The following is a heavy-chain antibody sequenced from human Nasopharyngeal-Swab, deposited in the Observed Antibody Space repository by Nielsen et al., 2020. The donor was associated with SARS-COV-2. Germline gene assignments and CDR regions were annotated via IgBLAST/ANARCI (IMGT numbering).Heavy chain of an antibody. J-gene: IGHJ4*02. CDR3: ARDPITGTTEAENPPFDY. Sequence: WVRQAPGQGLEWMGIINPSGGSTSYAQKFQGRVTMIRDTSTSTVYMELSSLRSEDTAVYYCARDPITGTTEAENPPFDYWGQGTLVTVSS. CDR2: INPSGGST. D-gene: IGHD1-20*01. V-gene: IGHV1-46*01.